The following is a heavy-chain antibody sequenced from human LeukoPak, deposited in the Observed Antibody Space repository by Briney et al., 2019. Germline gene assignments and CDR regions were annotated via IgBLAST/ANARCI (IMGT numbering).Heavy chain of an antibody. Sequence: GASVKVSCKASGYRFTGYYLHWVRQAPGQGLEWMGWINPNSGGTNYAQKFQGRVTMTRDTSISTAYMELSRLRSDDTAVYYCARESTTTGPNWFDPWGQGTLVTVSS. J-gene: IGHJ5*02. V-gene: IGHV1-2*02. CDR3: ARESTTTGPNWFDP. D-gene: IGHD1-1*01. CDR2: INPNSGGT. CDR1: GYRFTGYY.